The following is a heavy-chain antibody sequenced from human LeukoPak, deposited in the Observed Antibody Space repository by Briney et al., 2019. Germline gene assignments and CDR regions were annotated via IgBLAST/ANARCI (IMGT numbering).Heavy chain of an antibody. J-gene: IGHJ4*02. CDR1: GGSFSGYY. CDR2: INHSGST. D-gene: IGHD6-19*01. CDR3: ARVAVATGTDY. V-gene: IGHV4-34*01. Sequence: SETLSLTCAVYGGSFSGYYWSWIRQPPGKGLEWIGEINHSGSTNYNPSLKSRVTISVDTSKNQFSLKLSSVTAADTAVYYCARVAVATGTDYWGQGTLVTVSS.